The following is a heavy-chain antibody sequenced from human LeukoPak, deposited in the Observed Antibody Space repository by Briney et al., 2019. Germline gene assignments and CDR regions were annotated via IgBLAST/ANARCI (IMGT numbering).Heavy chain of an antibody. V-gene: IGHV1-2*02. CDR2: INPDSGGT. CDR3: ARDLGYSRRYYDFSD. J-gene: IGHJ4*02. CDR1: GYTFIDYY. D-gene: IGHD3-3*01. Sequence: ASVKVSCKASGYTFIDYYMHWVRQAPGQGLEWMGWINPDSGGTNYAQKFQGRVTMTRDTSITTAYMELSRLTSDDTAVYYCARDLGYSRRYYDFSDWGQGTLVTVSS.